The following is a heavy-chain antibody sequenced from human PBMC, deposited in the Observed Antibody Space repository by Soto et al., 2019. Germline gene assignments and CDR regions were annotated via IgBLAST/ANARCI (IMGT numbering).Heavy chain of an antibody. V-gene: IGHV3-21*01. CDR1: GFTFITYS. D-gene: IGHD2-2*02. Sequence: PGGSLRLSCVGSGFTFITYSINWVLQAPGKGLEWVSSISSRSDIYYEDSVKGRFTISRDNAKNSVSLQMNSLRAEDTAVYYCAREYTAWPLAYGLDVWGQGTTVTVSS. CDR2: ISSRSDI. CDR3: AREYTAWPLAYGLDV. J-gene: IGHJ6*02.